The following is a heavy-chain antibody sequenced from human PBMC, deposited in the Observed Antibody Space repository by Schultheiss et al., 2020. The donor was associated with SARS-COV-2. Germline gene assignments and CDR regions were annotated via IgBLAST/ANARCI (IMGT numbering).Heavy chain of an antibody. D-gene: IGHD3-9*01. Sequence: GGSLRLSCAASGFTFSDYYMSWIRQAPGKGLEWVSYISSSGSTIYYADSVKGRFTISRDNSKNTLYLQMNSLRAEDTAVYYCARDYDILTGYYISETYWGQGTLVTVSS. V-gene: IGHV3-11*04. J-gene: IGHJ4*02. CDR3: ARDYDILTGYYISETY. CDR1: GFTFSDYY. CDR2: ISSSGSTI.